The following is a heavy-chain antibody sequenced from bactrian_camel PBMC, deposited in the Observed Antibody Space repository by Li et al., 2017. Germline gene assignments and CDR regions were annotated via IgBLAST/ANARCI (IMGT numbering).Heavy chain of an antibody. CDR1: AEHYRICS. Sequence: VQLVESGGDSVQIGGSLRLSCKVSAEHYRICSMGWYRQAPGKERRLVSAIRSDGSTWYRDSVQGRFTISRDNAKNTVNLQMNSLKPEDTAMYYCAADFPWDAIQAAGFMPPTVVKSWGQGTQVTVS. V-gene: IGHV3S53*01. CDR3: AADFPWDAIQAAGFMPPTVVKS. D-gene: IGHD3*01. CDR2: IRSDGST. J-gene: IGHJ6*01.